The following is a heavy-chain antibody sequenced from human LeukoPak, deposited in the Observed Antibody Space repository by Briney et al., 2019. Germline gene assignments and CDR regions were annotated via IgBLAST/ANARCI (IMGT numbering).Heavy chain of an antibody. CDR1: GGSISSYY. CDR2: IYTSGST. V-gene: IGHV4-4*07. CDR3: ARSSGWFEENWFDP. D-gene: IGHD6-19*01. Sequence: SETLSLTCTVSGGSISSYYWSWIRQPPGKGLEWIGRIYTSGSTNYNPSLKSRVTMSVDTSKNQFSLKLSSVTAADTAVYYCARSSGWFEENWFDPWGQGTLVTVSS. J-gene: IGHJ5*02.